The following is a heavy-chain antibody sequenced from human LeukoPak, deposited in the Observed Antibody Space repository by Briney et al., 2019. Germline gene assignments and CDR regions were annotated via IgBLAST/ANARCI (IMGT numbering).Heavy chain of an antibody. CDR1: GFTFSSYS. V-gene: IGHV3-23*01. CDR2: ISGSGGST. D-gene: IGHD3-10*02. Sequence: GGSLRLSCAASGFTFSSYSMNWVRQAPGKGLEWVSAISGSGGSTYYADSVKGRFTISRDNSKNTLYLQMNSLRAEDTAVYYCAKERVRGVLNYWGQGTLVTVSS. CDR3: AKERVRGVLNY. J-gene: IGHJ4*02.